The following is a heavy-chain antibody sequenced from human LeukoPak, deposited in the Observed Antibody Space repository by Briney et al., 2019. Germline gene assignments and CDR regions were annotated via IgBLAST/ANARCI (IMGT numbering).Heavy chain of an antibody. CDR3: ARGLGYCSSTSCFITDY. V-gene: IGHV3-23*01. Sequence: GGSLRLSCAASGFTFSSYAMSWVRQAPGKGLEWVSAISGSGGGTYYADSVKGRFTISRDNSKNTLYLQMNSLRAEDPAVYYCARGLGYCSSTSCFITDYWGQGTLVTVSS. D-gene: IGHD2-2*01. CDR1: GFTFSSYA. CDR2: ISGSGGGT. J-gene: IGHJ4*02.